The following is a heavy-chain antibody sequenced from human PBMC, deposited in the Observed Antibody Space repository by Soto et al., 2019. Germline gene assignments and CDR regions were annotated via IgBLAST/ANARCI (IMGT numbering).Heavy chain of an antibody. Sequence: SVKCACRASGVTFSSSAISRVRQASGHGSARMVGIIPIFGTSNYAQKFQGRVTITSDKSTSTAYMERSSLRSEDTAVYYCARTDSRDYYDRSGYYDVILWDYWGQGTLVATTS. CDR3: ARTDSRDYYDRSGYYDVILWDY. J-gene: IGHJ4*02. D-gene: IGHD3-22*01. CDR2: IIPIFGTS. V-gene: IGHV1-69*06. CDR1: GVTFSSSA.